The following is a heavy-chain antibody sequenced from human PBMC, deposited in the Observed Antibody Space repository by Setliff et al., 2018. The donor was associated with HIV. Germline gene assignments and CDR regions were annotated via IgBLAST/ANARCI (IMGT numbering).Heavy chain of an antibody. CDR1: GYSFTNSW. D-gene: IGHD6-13*01. Sequence: PGESLKISCKGSGYSFTNSWIGWVRQMPGKGLEWMGIIYPGDSDAKYNPSFQGQVTISADKSISTAYLQWSTLRASDTAMYYCARGATGNLEALDIWGQGTMVTVSS. V-gene: IGHV5-51*01. CDR2: IYPGDSDA. J-gene: IGHJ3*02. CDR3: ARGATGNLEALDI.